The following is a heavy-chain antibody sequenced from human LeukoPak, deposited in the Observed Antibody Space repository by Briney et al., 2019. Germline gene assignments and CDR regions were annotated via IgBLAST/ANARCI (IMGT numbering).Heavy chain of an antibody. CDR3: ARDGYSSGWSDY. D-gene: IGHD6-19*01. CDR2: INHSGST. J-gene: IGHJ4*02. V-gene: IGHV4-34*01. Sequence: SETLSLTCAVYSGSFTDYYWIWIRQPPGKGLEWIGEINHSGSTNYNPSLKSRVTISVDTSKNQFSLKLSSVTAADTAVYYCARDGYSSGWSDYWGQGTLVTVSS. CDR1: SGSFTDYY.